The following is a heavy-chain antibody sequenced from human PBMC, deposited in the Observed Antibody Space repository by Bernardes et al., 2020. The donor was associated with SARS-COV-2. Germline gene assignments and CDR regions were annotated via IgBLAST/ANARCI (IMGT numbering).Heavy chain of an antibody. CDR1: GFSFGNYC. Sequence: GGSLRLSCAASGFSFGNYCMHWGRQAPGKGLVWVARLNPDGSSKDYADSVKGRFTISRNNAENIVYLQMNNLRVDETAVYYCATGGDGASAPGMDVWGRGTMVTVSS. CDR3: ATGGDGASAPGMDV. J-gene: IGHJ6*02. CDR2: LNPDGSSK. V-gene: IGHV3-74*01. D-gene: IGHD4-17*01.